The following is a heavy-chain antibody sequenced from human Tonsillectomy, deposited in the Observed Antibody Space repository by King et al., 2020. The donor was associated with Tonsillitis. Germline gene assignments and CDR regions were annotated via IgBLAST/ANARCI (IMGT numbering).Heavy chain of an antibody. Sequence: VQLVESGGGLVQPGGSLRLSCAASGFTFSGYWMHWVRQAPGKGLMWVSRINSDGSSTSYADSVKGRFTISRDNAKNTLYLQMNSLRAEDTAVYYCARGSTIRYYFDYWGQGTLVTVSS. V-gene: IGHV3-74*01. CDR2: INSDGSST. D-gene: IGHD5-24*01. CDR1: GFTFSGYW. CDR3: ARGSTIRYYFDY. J-gene: IGHJ4*02.